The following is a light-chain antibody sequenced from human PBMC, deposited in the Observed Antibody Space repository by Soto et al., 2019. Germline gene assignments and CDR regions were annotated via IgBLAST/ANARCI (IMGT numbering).Light chain of an antibody. Sequence: EIVLTQSPATLSLSPGERAALSCRASQSLSSYFAWYQQTPGQAPRLLIYDASYRATGIPARFSGSGSGANFTLTITSIATEDSAIYYCQQRSNWPWTFGQGTKVDIK. J-gene: IGKJ1*01. CDR3: QQRSNWPWT. CDR1: QSLSSY. V-gene: IGKV3-11*01. CDR2: DAS.